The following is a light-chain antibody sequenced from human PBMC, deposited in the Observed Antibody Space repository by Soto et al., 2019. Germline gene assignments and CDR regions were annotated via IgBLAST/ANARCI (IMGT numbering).Light chain of an antibody. CDR2: DVS. V-gene: IGLV2-14*01. CDR3: SSFTGRGTWV. J-gene: IGLJ3*02. CDR1: SSDVGGYKY. Sequence: QSALTQPASVSGSPGQSITISRTGTSSDVGGYKYVSWYQQHPGKVPKLMIYDVSNRPSGVSDRFSGSKSGNTASLTISGLQAEDEADYYCSSFTGRGTWVFGVGTKLTVL.